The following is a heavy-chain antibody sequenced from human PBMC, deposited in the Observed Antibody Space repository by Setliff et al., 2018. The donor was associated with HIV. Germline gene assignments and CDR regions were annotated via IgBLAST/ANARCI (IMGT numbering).Heavy chain of an antibody. J-gene: IGHJ6*03. CDR1: GGSINSGSHSS. V-gene: IGHV4-39*01. CDR3: ARLGDNSDWRSNYFFYYMDV. D-gene: IGHD3-22*01. Sequence: PSETLSLTCTVSGGSINSGSHSSWGCVRQPPGQGLEWLGNLFHTGSSYFNPSLKSRLTMSVDTSKTQFSLSLISMTAADPAVYYCARLGDNSDWRSNYFFYYMDVWGKGTTVTVSS. CDR2: LFHTGSS.